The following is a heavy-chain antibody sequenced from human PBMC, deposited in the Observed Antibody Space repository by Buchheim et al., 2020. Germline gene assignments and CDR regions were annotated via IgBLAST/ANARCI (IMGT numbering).Heavy chain of an antibody. D-gene: IGHD1-26*01. CDR3: ARRGGSYYTVDY. V-gene: IGHV5-51*01. CDR1: GNSFTSFW. J-gene: IGHJ4*02. Sequence: EVQLVQSGAGVKKPGGPLKISCKGSGNSFTSFWIGWVRQMPGKGLGWMGIIYPGDSDTRYSPSFQGQATLSPEKPTTPPYPQWSSLKASDTGMYYCARRGGSYYTVDYWGRGTL. CDR2: IYPGDSDT.